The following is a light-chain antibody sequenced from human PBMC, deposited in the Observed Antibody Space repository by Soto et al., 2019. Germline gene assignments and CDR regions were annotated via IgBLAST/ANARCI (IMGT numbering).Light chain of an antibody. CDR3: NSYTSSSTVV. V-gene: IGLV2-14*01. CDR1: SSDVGGYNY. Sequence: QSVLTQPASVSGSPGQSITISCTGTSSDVGGYNYVSWYQQYPGKAPKLIIYEVSNRPSGVSNRFSGSKSGNTASLTISGLQGEDEADYYCNSYTSSSTVVFGGGTKLTV. CDR2: EVS. J-gene: IGLJ2*01.